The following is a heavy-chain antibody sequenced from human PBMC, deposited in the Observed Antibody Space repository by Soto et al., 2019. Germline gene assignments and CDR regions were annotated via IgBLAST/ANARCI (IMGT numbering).Heavy chain of an antibody. CDR1: GGSISSYY. CDR2: IYYSGST. D-gene: IGHD3-10*01. CDR3: ARGGRDYGSGSYGHPPYYYYGMDV. J-gene: IGHJ6*02. V-gene: IGHV4-59*01. Sequence: QVQLQESGPGLVKPSETLSLTCTVSGGSISSYYWSWIRQPPGKGLEWIGYIYYSGSTNYNPSLKSRVTISVDTSKNQFSLKLSSVTAADTAVYYCARGGRDYGSGSYGHPPYYYYGMDVWGQGTTVTVSS.